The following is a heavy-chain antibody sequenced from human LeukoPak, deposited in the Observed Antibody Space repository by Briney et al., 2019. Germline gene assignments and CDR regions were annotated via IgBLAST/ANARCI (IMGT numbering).Heavy chain of an antibody. CDR3: ARADVTTANY. Sequence: QAGGSLRLSCAASGFTFSSYAMSWVRQAPGKGLEWVANIKQDGSEKYYVDSVKGRFTISRDNAKNSLYLQMNSLRAEDTAVYYCARADVTTANYWGQGTLVTVSS. J-gene: IGHJ4*02. D-gene: IGHD4-17*01. CDR1: GFTFSSYA. V-gene: IGHV3-7*01. CDR2: IKQDGSEK.